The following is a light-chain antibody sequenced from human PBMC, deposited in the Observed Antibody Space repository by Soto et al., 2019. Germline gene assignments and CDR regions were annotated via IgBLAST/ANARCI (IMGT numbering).Light chain of an antibody. J-gene: IGLJ2*01. CDR2: EVS. Sequence: QSALTQPPSASGSPGQSVTISCTGTSSDVGGYNYVSWYQQHPGKAPKLMISEVSKRPSGVPDRFSGSKSGNPASLTVAGLQAEDEADYYCSSCAGNNNLVFGGGTKLTFL. V-gene: IGLV2-8*01. CDR1: SSDVGGYNY. CDR3: SSCAGNNNLV.